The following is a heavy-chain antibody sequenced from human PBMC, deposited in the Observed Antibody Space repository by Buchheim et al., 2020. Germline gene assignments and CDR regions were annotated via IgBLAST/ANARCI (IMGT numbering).Heavy chain of an antibody. D-gene: IGHD2/OR15-2a*01. CDR2: IKSDGRST. Sequence: EVQLVESGGGLVQPGGSLRLSCAASGFTFSTYWMHWVRQAPGKGLVWVSRIKSDGRSTYYADSVKGRFTISRDNAKDTLYLQMNSLRAEDTAVYYCGREVILTGSYIDYWGQGT. CDR1: GFTFSTYW. CDR3: GREVILTGSYIDY. J-gene: IGHJ4*02. V-gene: IGHV3-74*01.